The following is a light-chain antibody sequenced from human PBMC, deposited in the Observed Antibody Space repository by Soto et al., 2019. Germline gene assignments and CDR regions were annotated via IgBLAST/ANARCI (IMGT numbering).Light chain of an antibody. CDR2: DAS. V-gene: IGKV1-5*01. Sequence: DIQMTQSPSTLSASVGDRVTITCRASQSISSWLAWYQQKPGKAPKLLIYDASNFESGVPSRFSGSGSGTEFTINISSLQPDDVAPYYCHQYNSYARTFGQGNKVEIQ. CDR3: HQYNSYART. J-gene: IGKJ1*01. CDR1: QSISSW.